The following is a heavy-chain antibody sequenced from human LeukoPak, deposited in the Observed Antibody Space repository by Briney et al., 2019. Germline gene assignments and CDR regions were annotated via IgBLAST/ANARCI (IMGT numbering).Heavy chain of an antibody. CDR3: AILPYSSSSLYYYYGMDV. CDR2: IYYNGNT. CDR1: DGSINSYY. Sequence: PSETLSLTCSVSDGSINSYYWNWIRRPPGKGLEWIGYIYYNGNTNYSPSLKSRVTMSVDTSRNQFSLKLSSVTAADTAVYYCAILPYSSSSLYYYYGMDVWGQGTTVTVSS. D-gene: IGHD6-13*01. J-gene: IGHJ6*02. V-gene: IGHV4-59*01.